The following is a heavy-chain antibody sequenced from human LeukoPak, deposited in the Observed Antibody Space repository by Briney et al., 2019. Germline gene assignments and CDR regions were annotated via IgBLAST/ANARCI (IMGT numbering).Heavy chain of an antibody. CDR2: ISSGRNT. V-gene: IGHV3-53*01. CDR3: AREVRGYYFDY. CDR1: GFIVSSNY. J-gene: IGHJ4*02. D-gene: IGHD3-22*01. Sequence: GGSLRLSXAASGFIVSSNYMSWVHQAPGKGVEWVSVISSGRNTYYADSVKGRFTISRDISKNTLYLQMNGLRAEDTAVYYCAREVRGYYFDYWGQGTLVTVSS.